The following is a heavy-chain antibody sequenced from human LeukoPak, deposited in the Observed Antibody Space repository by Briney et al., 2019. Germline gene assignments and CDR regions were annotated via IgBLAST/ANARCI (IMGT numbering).Heavy chain of an antibody. CDR3: ARGRRGYGSGPDVEMDV. D-gene: IGHD3-10*01. CDR2: IKQDGSEK. Sequence: GGSLRLSCAASGFTFSSYWMSWVRQAPGKGLEWVANIKQDGSEKYYVDSVKGRFTISRDNAKNSLYLQMNSQRAEDTAVYYCARGRRGYGSGPDVEMDVWGKGTTVTVSS. CDR1: GFTFSSYW. J-gene: IGHJ6*04. V-gene: IGHV3-7*01.